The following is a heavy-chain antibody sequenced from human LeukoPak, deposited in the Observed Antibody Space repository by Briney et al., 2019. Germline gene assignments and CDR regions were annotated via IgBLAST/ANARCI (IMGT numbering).Heavy chain of an antibody. CDR1: GGSISSGSYY. CDR2: NYTSGST. D-gene: IGHD4-17*01. CDR3: AREGWKMTTVTTSWYFDL. J-gene: IGHJ2*01. V-gene: IGHV4-61*02. Sequence: PSETLSLTCTVSGGSISSGSYYWSWIRQPAGKGLEWIGRNYTSGSTNYNPSLKSRVTISVDTSKNQFSLKLSSVTAADTAVYYCAREGWKMTTVTTSWYFDLWGRGTLVTVSS.